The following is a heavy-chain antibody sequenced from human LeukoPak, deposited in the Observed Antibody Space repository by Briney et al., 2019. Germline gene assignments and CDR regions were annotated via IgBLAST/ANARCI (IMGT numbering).Heavy chain of an antibody. J-gene: IGHJ4*02. V-gene: IGHV3-23*01. CDR2: MSGSGGSK. CDR1: GFTFSDYT. Sequence: GGSLRLSCAGSGFTFSDYTMNWVRQAPGKGLEWVSGMSGSGGSKYYADSVKGRFTISRDNSKNTLYLQMNSLRAEDTAVYYCARAMMVVANLWGVFDYWGQGTQVTVSS. CDR3: ARAMMVVANLWGVFDY. D-gene: IGHD3-22*01.